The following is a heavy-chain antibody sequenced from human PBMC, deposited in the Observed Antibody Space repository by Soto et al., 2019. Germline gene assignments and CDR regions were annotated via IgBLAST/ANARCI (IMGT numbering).Heavy chain of an antibody. V-gene: IGHV3-48*03. D-gene: IGHD4-17*01. Sequence: LRLSCAASGFTFSSYEMNWVRQAPGKGLEWVSYISSSGSTIYYADSVKGRFTISRDNAKNSLYLQMNSLRAEDTAVYYCARALYYGRGMDVWGQGTTVTSP. J-gene: IGHJ6*02. CDR1: GFTFSSYE. CDR3: ARALYYGRGMDV. CDR2: ISSSGSTI.